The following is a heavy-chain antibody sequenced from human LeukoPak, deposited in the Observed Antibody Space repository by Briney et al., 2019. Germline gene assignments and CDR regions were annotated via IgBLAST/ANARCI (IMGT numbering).Heavy chain of an antibody. J-gene: IGHJ4*02. CDR1: GGSISSSSYY. CDR2: IYYSGTT. V-gene: IGHV4-39*07. D-gene: IGHD4-17*01. Sequence: SETLSLTCIVSGGSISSSSYYWGWIRQPPGKGLEWIGCIYYSGTTYYNPSLRSRVTISVDTSKNQFSLKLSSVTAADTAVYCCARTYGDYSFAFDYWGQGTLVTVSS. CDR3: ARTYGDYSFAFDY.